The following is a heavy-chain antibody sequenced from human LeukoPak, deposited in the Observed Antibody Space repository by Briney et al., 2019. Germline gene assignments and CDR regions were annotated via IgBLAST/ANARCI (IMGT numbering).Heavy chain of an antibody. V-gene: IGHV3-11*01. CDR2: ISSSGDTI. Sequence: GGSLRLSCAASGFPFSDYYMSWIRQAPGKGLEWVSYISSSGDTIYYADSVKGRFTISRDNAKNSVHLQMNSLRAEDTAVYYCARVVHYGSGPAVGWGQGTLVTVSS. J-gene: IGHJ4*02. CDR3: ARVVHYGSGPAVG. CDR1: GFPFSDYY. D-gene: IGHD3-10*01.